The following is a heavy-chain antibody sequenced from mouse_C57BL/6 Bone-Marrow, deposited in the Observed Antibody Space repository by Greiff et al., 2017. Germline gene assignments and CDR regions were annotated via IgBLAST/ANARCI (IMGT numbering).Heavy chain of an antibody. CDR3: ARCTVVAPYFDY. CDR1: GFTFSSYG. D-gene: IGHD1-1*01. Sequence: EVMLVESGGDLVKPGGSLKLSCAASGFTFSSYGMSWVRQTPDKRLEWVATISSGGSYTYYPDSVKGRFTISRDNAKNTLYLQMSSLKSEDTAMYYCARCTVVAPYFDYWGQGTTLTVSA. CDR2: ISSGGSYT. V-gene: IGHV5-6*01. J-gene: IGHJ2*01.